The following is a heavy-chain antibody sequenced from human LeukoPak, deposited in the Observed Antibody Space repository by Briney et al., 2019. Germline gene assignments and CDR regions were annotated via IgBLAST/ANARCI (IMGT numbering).Heavy chain of an antibody. CDR1: GGSFSGYH. D-gene: IGHD6-13*01. CDR2: VNHRGST. CDR3: ARGLSLAASGLDF. V-gene: IGHV4-34*01. Sequence: SETLSLTCAVSGGSFSGYHWSWIRQPPGMGLEWIGEVNHRGSTTYNPSLKSRVTISVDTSKNQLFLKLTSVTAADTALYYCARGLSLAASGLDFWGQGTLVTVSS. J-gene: IGHJ4*02.